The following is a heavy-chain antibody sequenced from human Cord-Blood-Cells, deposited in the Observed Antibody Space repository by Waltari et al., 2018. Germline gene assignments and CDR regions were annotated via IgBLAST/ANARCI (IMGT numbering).Heavy chain of an antibody. CDR2: MVVGSGNT. V-gene: IGHV1-58*01. CDR3: AATRGWGSGGAFDI. D-gene: IGHD3-10*01. Sequence: QMQLVQSGPEVKKPGTSVKVSCKASGFTFTSSAVQWVRQARGQRLEWIGWMVVGSGNTNYAQKCQERVTITRDMSTSTAYMELSSLRSEDTAVYYCAATRGWGSGGAFDIWGQGTMVTVSS. CDR1: GFTFTSSA. J-gene: IGHJ3*02.